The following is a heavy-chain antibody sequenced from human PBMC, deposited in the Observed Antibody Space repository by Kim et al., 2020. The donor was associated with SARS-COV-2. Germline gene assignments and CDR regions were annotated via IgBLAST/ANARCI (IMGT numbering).Heavy chain of an antibody. J-gene: IGHJ4*02. D-gene: IGHD1-7*01. V-gene: IGHV1-3*01. Sequence: YSQKFQGRVTITRDTSASTAYMELSSLRSEDTAVYYCARDWGGTGTTFDYWGQGTLVTVSS. CDR3: ARDWGGTGTTFDY.